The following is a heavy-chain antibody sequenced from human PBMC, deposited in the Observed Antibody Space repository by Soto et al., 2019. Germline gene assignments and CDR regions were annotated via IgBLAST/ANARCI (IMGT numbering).Heavy chain of an antibody. CDR1: GVTFSSYA. D-gene: IGHD3-22*01. J-gene: IGHJ4*02. CDR2: ISGRGDDT. Sequence: GGSVRLSCAASGVTFSSYAMSWVRQAPGKGLEWVSTISGRGDDTYYTDSVKGRFPISRDNSKNTLYVHMNSLRAEDTAVYYCARAQPTYSSSYFDYWGQGTLVTVSS. V-gene: IGHV3-23*01. CDR3: ARAQPTYSSSYFDY.